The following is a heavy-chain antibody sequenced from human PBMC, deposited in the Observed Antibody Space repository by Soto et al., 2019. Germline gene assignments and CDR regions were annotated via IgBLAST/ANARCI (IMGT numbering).Heavy chain of an antibody. D-gene: IGHD3-3*01. CDR3: ARGGVWSGWDYYYYGMDV. J-gene: IGHJ6*02. CDR1: GGSFSGYY. Sequence: SETLSLTCAVYGGSFSGYYWSWIRQPPGKGLEWIGEINHSGSTNYNPSLKSRVTISVDTSKNQFSLKLSSVTAADTAVYYCARGGVWSGWDYYYYGMDVWVQGTTVTVSS. CDR2: INHSGST. V-gene: IGHV4-34*01.